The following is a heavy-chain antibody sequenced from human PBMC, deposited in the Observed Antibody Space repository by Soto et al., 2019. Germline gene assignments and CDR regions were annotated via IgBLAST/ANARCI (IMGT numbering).Heavy chain of an antibody. CDR3: ARDMHAGFTHYFDP. CDR2: INHSGST. J-gene: IGHJ5*02. Sequence: KPSETLSLTCAVYGGSFSGYYWSWIRQPPGKGLELIGEINHSGSTNYNPSLKNRVTISVDKSKNQFALKLSSVTAADTAVYYCARDMHAGFTHYFDPWGQGTLVTVSS. V-gene: IGHV4-34*01. D-gene: IGHD1-26*01. CDR1: GGSFSGYY.